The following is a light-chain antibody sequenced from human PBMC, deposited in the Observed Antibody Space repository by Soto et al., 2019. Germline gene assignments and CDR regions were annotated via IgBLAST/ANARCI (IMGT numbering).Light chain of an antibody. CDR1: QSVSSN. J-gene: IGKJ3*01. Sequence: EIVMTQSPATLSVSPGERATLSCRASQSVSSNLAWYQQKPGQAPRLLIYGASTRAAGIPARFSVSGSGTDFTLTISSLQSEDVAVYYCQQYNNWPFTFGPGTKVDIK. V-gene: IGKV3-15*01. CDR2: GAS. CDR3: QQYNNWPFT.